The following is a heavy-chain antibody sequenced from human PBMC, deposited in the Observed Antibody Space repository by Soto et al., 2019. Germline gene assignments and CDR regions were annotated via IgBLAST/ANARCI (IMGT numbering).Heavy chain of an antibody. Sequence: ASVKVSCKASGYTFTSYAMHWVRQAPGQRLEWMGWINAGNGNTKYSQKFQGRVTITRDTSASTAYMELSSLRSEDTAVYYCAREGDYDFWSGPYYYYGMDVWGQGTTVTVS. CDR1: GYTFTSYA. CDR3: AREGDYDFWSGPYYYYGMDV. J-gene: IGHJ6*02. D-gene: IGHD3-3*01. CDR2: INAGNGNT. V-gene: IGHV1-3*01.